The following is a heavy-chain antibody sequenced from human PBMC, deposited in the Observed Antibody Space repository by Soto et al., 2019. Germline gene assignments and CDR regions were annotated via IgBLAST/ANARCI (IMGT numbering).Heavy chain of an antibody. Sequence: EASVKVSCKASGGTFSSYAISWVLQAPGQGLEWMGGIIPIFGTANYAQKFQGRVTITADESTSTAYMELSSLRSEDTAVYYCARDKWETGEAAFDIWGQGTMVTVSS. CDR1: GGTFSSYA. CDR3: ARDKWETGEAAFDI. V-gene: IGHV1-69*13. CDR2: IIPIFGTA. D-gene: IGHD1-1*01. J-gene: IGHJ3*02.